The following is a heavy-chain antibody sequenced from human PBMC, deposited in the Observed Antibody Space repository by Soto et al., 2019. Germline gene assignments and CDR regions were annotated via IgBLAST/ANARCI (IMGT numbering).Heavy chain of an antibody. CDR1: GYTLTELS. J-gene: IGHJ4*02. V-gene: IGHV1-24*01. D-gene: IGHD1-20*01. CDR3: ATVRYNWNYFDY. CDR2: FDPEDGET. Sequence: ASVKVSCKVSGYTLTELSMHWVRQAPGKGLEWMGGFDPEDGETIYAQKFQGRVTMTEDTSTDTAYMELSSLRSEDTAVYYCATVRYNWNYFDYWGQGTLVTVSS.